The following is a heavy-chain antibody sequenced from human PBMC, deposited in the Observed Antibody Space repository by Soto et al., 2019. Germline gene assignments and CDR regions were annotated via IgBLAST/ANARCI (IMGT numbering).Heavy chain of an antibody. V-gene: IGHV1-69*13. CDR1: GYTFSAYP. Sequence: SVEVSCKASGYTFSAYPLRWVRQAPGQGLEWMGGIIPLIGTAIYAQKFQGRVTITADEPTTTVYMELSSLRSEDTAVYYCASPYCSSTNCYSYYYYGMDVWGQGTTVTVSS. CDR2: IIPLIGTA. CDR3: ASPYCSSTNCYSYYYYGMDV. J-gene: IGHJ6*02. D-gene: IGHD2-2*01.